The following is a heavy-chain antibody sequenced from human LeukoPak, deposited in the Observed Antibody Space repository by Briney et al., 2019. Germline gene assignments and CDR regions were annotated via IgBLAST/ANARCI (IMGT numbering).Heavy chain of an antibody. CDR3: AGTMITAFDI. CDR2: IYHSGST. J-gene: IGHJ3*02. D-gene: IGHD3-22*01. Sequence: SETLSLTCTVSRYSISSGYYWGWIRQPPGKGLEWIGSIYHSGSTYYNPSLKSRVTISVDTSKNQFSLKLSSVTAADTAVYYCAGTMITAFDIWGQGTMVTVSS. V-gene: IGHV4-38-2*02. CDR1: RYSISSGYY.